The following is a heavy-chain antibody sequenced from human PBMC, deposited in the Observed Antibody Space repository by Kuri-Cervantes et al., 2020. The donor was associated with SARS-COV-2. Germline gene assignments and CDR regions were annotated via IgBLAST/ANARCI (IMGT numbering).Heavy chain of an antibody. CDR3: ARAPPPASPRGGMGV. J-gene: IGHJ6*02. V-gene: IGHV3-11*01. D-gene: IGHD2-2*01. CDR2: ISSSGSTI. CDR1: GFTFSDYY. Sequence: GESLKISCAASGFTFSDYYMSWIRQAPGKGLEWVSYISSSGSTIYYADSVKGRFTISRDNAKNSLYLQMNSLRAEDTAVYYCARAPPPASPRGGMGVWGQGTTVTVSS.